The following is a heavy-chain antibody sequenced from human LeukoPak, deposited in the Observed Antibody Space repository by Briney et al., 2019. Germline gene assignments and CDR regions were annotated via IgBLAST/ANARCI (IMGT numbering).Heavy chain of an antibody. J-gene: IGHJ5*02. D-gene: IGHD6-6*01. CDR2: ISSSSKI. V-gene: IGHV3-48*02. Sequence: PGGSLRLSCAASGFTFSSYAMAWVRQTPGKGLEWLSYISSSSKINYADSVKGRFTISRDNAKNSLYLQTNSLRDEDTAVYYCARSANPGVHDFDPWGQGTLVTVSS. CDR1: GFTFSSYA. CDR3: ARSANPGVHDFDP.